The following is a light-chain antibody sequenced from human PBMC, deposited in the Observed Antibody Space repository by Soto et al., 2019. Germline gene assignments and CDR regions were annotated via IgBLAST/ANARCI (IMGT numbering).Light chain of an antibody. Sequence: EIVLTQSPGTLSLSPGERATLSCRASQSVSSYLAWYQQKPGQAPRLLIYGVSSRATGIPDRFSGSGSGTDFTLTISRLEPEDFAAYYCQQYVTSPLTFGGGTKVDI. V-gene: IGKV3-20*01. CDR2: GVS. CDR3: QQYVTSPLT. CDR1: QSVSSY. J-gene: IGKJ4*01.